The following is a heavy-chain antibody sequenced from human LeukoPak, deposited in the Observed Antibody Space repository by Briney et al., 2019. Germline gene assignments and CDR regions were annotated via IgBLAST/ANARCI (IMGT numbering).Heavy chain of an antibody. D-gene: IGHD3-10*01. J-gene: IGHJ4*02. CDR3: ARSHLYYGSGIDY. CDR1: GFTFSSYD. Sequence: GGSLRLSCAACGFTFSSYDMHWVRQATGKGLEWVSAVGTAGDTYYPGSVKGRFTISRENAKNSLFLQMNSLRAGDTAVYYCARSHLYYGSGIDYWGQGTLVTVSS. CDR2: VGTAGDT. V-gene: IGHV3-13*01.